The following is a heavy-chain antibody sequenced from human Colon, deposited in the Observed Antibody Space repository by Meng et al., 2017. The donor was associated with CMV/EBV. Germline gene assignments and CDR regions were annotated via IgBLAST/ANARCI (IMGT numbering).Heavy chain of an antibody. CDR2: IIPILGIA. J-gene: IGHJ4*02. D-gene: IGHD3-3*01. CDR1: GGTFSSYA. V-gene: IGHV1-69*10. Sequence: SVKVSCKASGGTFSSYAISWVRQAPGQGLEWMGGIIPILGIANYAQKFQGRVTITADKSTSTAYMELSSLRSEDTAVYYCASTKFLEWFTYFDYRGQGTLVTVSS. CDR3: ASTKFLEWFTYFDY.